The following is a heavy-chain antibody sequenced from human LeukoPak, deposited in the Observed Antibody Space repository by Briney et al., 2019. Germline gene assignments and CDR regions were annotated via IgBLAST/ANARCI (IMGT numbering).Heavy chain of an antibody. CDR1: GFTFDDYA. D-gene: IGHD3-22*01. V-gene: IGHV3-9*01. CDR3: ATSXGYSLDC. Sequence: SGRSLRLSCAASGFTFDDYAMHWVRQAPGKGLEWVSGISWNSGSIDYADSVKGRFTISRDNAKNSLYLQMNSLRTEDTAFAKDATSXGYSLDCWGXGTXVXVSS. CDR2: ISWNSGSI. J-gene: IGHJ4*01.